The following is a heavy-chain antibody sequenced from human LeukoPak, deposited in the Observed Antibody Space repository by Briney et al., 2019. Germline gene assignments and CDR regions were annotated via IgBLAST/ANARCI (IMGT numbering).Heavy chain of an antibody. Sequence: PSETLSLTCTVSGGSISSSSYYWGWIRQPPGKGLEWIGSIYYSGSTYYNPSLKSRVTISVDTSKNQFSLKLSSVTAADTAVYYCASTFGHKGPKLAYYDPLYWYFDLWGRGTLVTVSS. V-gene: IGHV4-39*07. CDR3: ASTFGHKGPKLAYYDPLYWYFDL. J-gene: IGHJ2*01. CDR2: IYYSGST. CDR1: GGSISSSSYY. D-gene: IGHD3-22*01.